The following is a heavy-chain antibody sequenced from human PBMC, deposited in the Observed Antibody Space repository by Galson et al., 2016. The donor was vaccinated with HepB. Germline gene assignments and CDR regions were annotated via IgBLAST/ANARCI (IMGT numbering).Heavy chain of an antibody. V-gene: IGHV4-59*01. CDR1: VASISGYS. D-gene: IGHD6-19*01. CDR3: ARDDSGGWYGFHYGMDV. CDR2: IYYSGRT. Sequence: SETLSLTCTVSVASISGYSLSWIRQPPGKGLEWIGEIYYSGRTNYNPSLKSRVTISVDTSKNQFSLKLSSVTAADTAVYYCARDDSGGWYGFHYGMDVWGQGTTVTVSS. J-gene: IGHJ6*02.